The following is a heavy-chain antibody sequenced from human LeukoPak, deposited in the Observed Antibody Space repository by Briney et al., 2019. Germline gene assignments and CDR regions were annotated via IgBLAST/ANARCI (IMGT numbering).Heavy chain of an antibody. D-gene: IGHD5-12*01. CDR2: ISAYNVNT. J-gene: IGHJ5*02. CDR3: AREDSGYDQYNWFDP. Sequence: ASVKVSCKASGYTFTSYGISWVRQAPGQGLEWMGWISAYNVNTNYAQKLQGGVTMTTDTSTSTAYMELRSLRSDDTALYYCAREDSGYDQYNWFDPWGQGTLVTVSS. CDR1: GYTFTSYG. V-gene: IGHV1-18*01.